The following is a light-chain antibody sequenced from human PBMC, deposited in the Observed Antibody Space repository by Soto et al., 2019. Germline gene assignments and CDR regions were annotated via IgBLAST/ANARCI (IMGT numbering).Light chain of an antibody. CDR2: AAS. V-gene: IGKV1-9*01. CDR1: QGIRSY. CDR3: QQLNSYPLT. J-gene: IGKJ4*01. Sequence: DIQLTQSPSFLSASIGDRVAITCRASQGIRSYLAWYQQKPGKAPKLLIYAASTLQSGVPSRFSGSGSGTEFTLTISSPQPEDFATYYCQQLNSYPLTFGGGTKVEIK.